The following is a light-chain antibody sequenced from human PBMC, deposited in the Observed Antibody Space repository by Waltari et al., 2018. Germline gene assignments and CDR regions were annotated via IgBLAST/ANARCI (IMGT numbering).Light chain of an antibody. V-gene: IGLV2-23*02. CDR3: CSYSTSGSWM. Sequence: QSALTQPASVSGSPGQSITIPCTATSSNIGDYNLVSWFQHHPGKVPEPVMYYVTNRPSGISDRFSGSKSGNTASLTISALQADDEADYYCCSYSTSGSWMFGGGTKVTVL. CDR1: SSNIGDYNL. CDR2: YVT. J-gene: IGLJ3*02.